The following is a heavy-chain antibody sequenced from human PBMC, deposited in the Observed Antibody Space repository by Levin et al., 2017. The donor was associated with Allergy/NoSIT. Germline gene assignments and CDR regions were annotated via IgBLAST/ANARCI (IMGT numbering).Heavy chain of an antibody. V-gene: IGHV3-33*01. D-gene: IGHD5-24*01. CDR3: AREEMATIRDSRVPRTYYYYDYGMDV. Sequence: GESLKISCAASGFTFSSYGMHWVRQAPGKGLEWVAVIWYDGSNKYYADSVKGRFTISRDNSKNTLYLQMNSLRAEDTAVYYCAREEMATIRDSRVPRTYYYYDYGMDVWGQGTTVTVSS. CDR2: IWYDGSNK. CDR1: GFTFSSYG. J-gene: IGHJ6*02.